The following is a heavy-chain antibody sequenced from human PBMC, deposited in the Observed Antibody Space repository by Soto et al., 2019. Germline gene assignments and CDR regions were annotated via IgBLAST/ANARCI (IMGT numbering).Heavy chain of an antibody. CDR3: ARSVEGHFDY. V-gene: IGHV3-48*02. CDR1: GCKFSIYS. J-gene: IGHJ4*02. Sequence: EVQLVESGGALVQPGGSLRLSCAASGCKFSIYSMNWVRQAPGKGLEWSAYITSDTKTIKYGDSVKGRFTISRDNAKNSVYLQMNSLSDDDTAVYYCARSVEGHFDYWGQGTVVTVSS. D-gene: IGHD6-19*01. CDR2: ITSDTKTI.